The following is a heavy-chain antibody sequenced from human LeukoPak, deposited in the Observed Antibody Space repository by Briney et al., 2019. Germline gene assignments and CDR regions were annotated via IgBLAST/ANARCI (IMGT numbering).Heavy chain of an antibody. D-gene: IGHD6-19*01. CDR2: IYPGDSDT. Sequence: GESLKISCKGSGYSFTSYWIGWVRQMPGKGLEWMGIIYPGDSDTRYSPSFQGQVTVSADKSISTAHLQWSSLKASDTAMYYCATAKAVAGPSGAFDIWGQGTMVTVSS. CDR1: GYSFTSYW. V-gene: IGHV5-51*01. J-gene: IGHJ3*02. CDR3: ATAKAVAGPSGAFDI.